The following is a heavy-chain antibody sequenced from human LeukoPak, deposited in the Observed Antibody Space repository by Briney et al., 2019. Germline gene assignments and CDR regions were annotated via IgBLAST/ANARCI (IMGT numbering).Heavy chain of an antibody. CDR2: IIPILGIA. Sequence: GSSVKVSCKASGGTFSSYAISWVRQAPGQGLEWMGRIIPILGIANYAQKFQGRVTITADKSTSTAYMELSSLRSEDTAVYYCARDSPYCSSTRCYLFWFDPWGQGTLVTVSS. V-gene: IGHV1-69*04. J-gene: IGHJ5*02. D-gene: IGHD2-2*01. CDR1: GGTFSSYA. CDR3: ARDSPYCSSTRCYLFWFDP.